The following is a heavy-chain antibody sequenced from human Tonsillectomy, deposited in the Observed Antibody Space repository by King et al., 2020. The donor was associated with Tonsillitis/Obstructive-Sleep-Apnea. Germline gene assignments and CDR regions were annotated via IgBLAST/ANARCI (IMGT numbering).Heavy chain of an antibody. CDR1: GFTFSTYG. CDR2: IWFDGSNK. Sequence: VQLVESGGGVVQPGRSLRLSCAASGFTFSTYGMNWVRQAPGKGLEWVALIWFDGSNKYYADSVKGRFTISRDNSKNTLYLHINSLRVEDTAVYYCARARVLKGGFDPWGQGTLVTVSS. D-gene: IGHD1-26*01. CDR3: ARARVLKGGFDP. J-gene: IGHJ5*02. V-gene: IGHV3-33*01.